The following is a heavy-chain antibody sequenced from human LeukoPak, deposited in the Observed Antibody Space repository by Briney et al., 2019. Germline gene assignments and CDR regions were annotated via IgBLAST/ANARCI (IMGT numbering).Heavy chain of an antibody. V-gene: IGHV4-61*02. Sequence: PSQTLSLTCTVSGGSISSGSYYWSWIRQPAGKGLEWIGRIYTSGSTNYNPSLKSRVTISVDTSKNQFSLKLSPVTAADTAVYYCASCSWYENWFDPWGQGTLVTVSS. J-gene: IGHJ5*02. CDR3: ASCSWYENWFDP. CDR1: GGSISSGSYY. D-gene: IGHD6-13*01. CDR2: IYTSGST.